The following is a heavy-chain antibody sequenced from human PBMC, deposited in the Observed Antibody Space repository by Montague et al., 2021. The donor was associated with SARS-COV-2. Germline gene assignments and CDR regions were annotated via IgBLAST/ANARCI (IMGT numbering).Heavy chain of an antibody. CDR3: ARRGSAGWGVTVSAELDY. CDR1: GGSFSGDY. CDR2: INQSGRT. V-gene: IGHV4-34*01. J-gene: IGHJ4*02. D-gene: IGHD3-10*01. Sequence: SETLSLTCAVYGGSFSGDYWSWIRQPPEKGQEWIGEINQSGRTNNNPSLTSRVIISVGTSKNQVSLKLNSVTAADAAVYYCARRGSAGWGVTVSAELDYWGQGTLVIVSS.